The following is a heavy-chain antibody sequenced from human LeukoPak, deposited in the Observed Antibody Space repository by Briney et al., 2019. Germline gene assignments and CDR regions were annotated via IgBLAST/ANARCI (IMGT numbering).Heavy chain of an antibody. D-gene: IGHD3-10*01. CDR1: GGTFSSYT. CDR3: ARDSGDYYGSGSRFDP. Sequence: GSSVKVSCKASGGTFSSYTISWVRQAPGQGLEWMGRIIPILGIANYAQKFQGRVTITADKSTSTAYMELSSLRSDDTAVYYCARDSGDYYGSGSRFDPWGQGTLVTVSS. V-gene: IGHV1-69*04. CDR2: IIPILGIA. J-gene: IGHJ5*02.